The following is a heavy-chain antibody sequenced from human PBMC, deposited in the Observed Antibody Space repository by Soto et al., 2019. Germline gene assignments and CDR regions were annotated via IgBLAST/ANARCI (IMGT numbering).Heavy chain of an antibody. J-gene: IGHJ4*02. D-gene: IGHD4-4*01. CDR3: ARLHEALDF. CDR2: IYNSRAT. Sequence: PSETLSLTCTVSSGSVSSGSYYWSWIRQPPGKGLEWIGYIYNSRATSYNPSLKSRVSISVDTSKNQFSLKLSSVTAADTAVYYCARLHEALDFWGQGTLVTASS. CDR1: SGSVSSGSYY. V-gene: IGHV4-61*01.